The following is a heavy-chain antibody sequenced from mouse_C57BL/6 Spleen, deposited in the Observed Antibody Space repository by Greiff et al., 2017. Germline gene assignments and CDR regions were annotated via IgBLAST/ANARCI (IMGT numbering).Heavy chain of an antibody. Sequence: QVQLQQPGAELVKPGASVKLSCKASGYTFTSYWMHWVKQRPGRGLEWIGRIDPNSGGTKYNEKFKSQATLTVDKPSSTAYMQLSSLTSEDSAVYYCAVTTVVAHYYAMDYWGQGTSGTVAS. CDR1: GYTFTSYW. CDR2: IDPNSGGT. V-gene: IGHV1-72*01. J-gene: IGHJ4*01. D-gene: IGHD1-1*01. CDR3: AVTTVVAHYYAMDY.